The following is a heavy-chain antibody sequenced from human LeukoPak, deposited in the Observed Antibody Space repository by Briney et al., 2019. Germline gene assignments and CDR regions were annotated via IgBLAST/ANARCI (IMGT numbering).Heavy chain of an antibody. CDR2: TSGSGGST. CDR1: GFTFSSYA. CDR3: ANPTYSGSYGGVY. V-gene: IGHV3-23*01. Sequence: GASLRLSCAASGFTFSSYAMSWVRQAPGKGLEWVSATSGSGGSTYYADSVKGRFTISRDNSKNTLYLQMNSLRAEDTAVYYCANPTYSGSYGGVYWGQGTLVTVSS. D-gene: IGHD1-26*01. J-gene: IGHJ4*02.